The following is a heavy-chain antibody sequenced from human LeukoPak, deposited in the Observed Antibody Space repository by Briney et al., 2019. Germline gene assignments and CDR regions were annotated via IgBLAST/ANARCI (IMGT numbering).Heavy chain of an antibody. CDR3: ARRFYGDSSYYYYYRDV. CDR2: IGTAGDT. Sequence: PGGSLRLSCAASGFTFSSYDMHWVRQATGKGLEWVSAIGTAGDTYYPGSVKGRFTISRENAKNSLYLQMNSLTAGDTAVYYCARRFYGDSSYYYYYRDVWGKGTTVTVCS. V-gene: IGHV3-13*01. J-gene: IGHJ6*03. D-gene: IGHD3-22*01. CDR1: GFTFSSYD.